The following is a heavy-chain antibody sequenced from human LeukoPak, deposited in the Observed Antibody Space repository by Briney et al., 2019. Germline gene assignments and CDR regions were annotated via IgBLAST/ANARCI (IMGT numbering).Heavy chain of an antibody. D-gene: IGHD5/OR15-5a*01. CDR3: ARVVYDWGFVDYFDY. CDR2: ISSSSSYT. Sequence: PDGSLPLPYAASGFTFSDYYISWIRQAPGKGLEWVSYISSSSSYTNYADSVKGRFTISRDNAKNSLYLQMNSLRAEDTAVYYCARVVYDWGFVDYFDYWGQAGNLSVSS. CDR1: GFTFSDYY. V-gene: IGHV3-11*05. J-gene: IGHJ4*02.